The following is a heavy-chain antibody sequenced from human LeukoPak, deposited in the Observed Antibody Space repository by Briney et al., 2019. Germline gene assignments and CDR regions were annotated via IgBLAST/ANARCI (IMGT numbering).Heavy chain of an antibody. CDR1: GFTFSSYG. D-gene: IGHD2-15*01. V-gene: IGHV3-33*01. J-gene: IGHJ3*02. CDR3: ARTKSSRLAGDAFDI. CDR2: IWYDGSNK. Sequence: GRSLRLSCAASGFTFSSYGMHWVRQAPGKGLEWVAVIWYDGSNKYYADSVKGRFTISRDNSKNTLYLQMNSLRAEDTAVYYCARTKSSRLAGDAFDIWGQGTMVTISS.